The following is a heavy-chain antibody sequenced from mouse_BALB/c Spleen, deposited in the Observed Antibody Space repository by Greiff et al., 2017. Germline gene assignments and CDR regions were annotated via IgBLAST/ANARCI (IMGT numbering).Heavy chain of an antibody. Sequence: VQLKESGPGLVKPSQSLSLTCTVTGYSITSDYAWTWIRQFPGNKLEWMGYISYSGSTSYNPSLKSRISITRDTSKNQFFLQLNSVTTEDTATYYCARGNYYGSSFFDYWGQGTTLTVSS. CDR1: GYSITSDYA. D-gene: IGHD1-1*01. CDR2: ISYSGST. J-gene: IGHJ2*01. CDR3: ARGNYYGSSFFDY. V-gene: IGHV3-2*02.